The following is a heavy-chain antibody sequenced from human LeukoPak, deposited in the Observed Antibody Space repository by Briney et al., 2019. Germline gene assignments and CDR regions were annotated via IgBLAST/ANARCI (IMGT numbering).Heavy chain of an antibody. Sequence: SQTLSLTCAISGDSVSSNSAAWIWIRQSPSRGLEWLGRTYYRSKWYNDYAVSVKSRITINPDTSKNQFSLQLNFVTPEDTAVYYCARDEIDYYDSSGYYGTIDYWGQGTLVTVSS. CDR3: ARDEIDYYDSSGYYGTIDY. CDR1: GDSVSSNSAA. J-gene: IGHJ4*02. D-gene: IGHD3-22*01. V-gene: IGHV6-1*01. CDR2: TYYRSKWYN.